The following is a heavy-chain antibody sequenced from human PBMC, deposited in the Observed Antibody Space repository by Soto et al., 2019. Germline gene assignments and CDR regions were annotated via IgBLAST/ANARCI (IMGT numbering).Heavy chain of an antibody. J-gene: IGHJ4*02. D-gene: IGHD3-10*01. CDR3: ARLSTTVVRGANRSPV. V-gene: IGHV4-59*08. CDR1: GGSISSYY. Sequence: SETLSLTCTVSGGSISSYYWSWIRQPPGKGLEWIGYIYYSGSTNYNPSLKSRVTISVDTSKNQFSLKLSSVTAADTAVYYCARLSTTVVRGANRSPVWGQGTLVTVSS. CDR2: IYYSGST.